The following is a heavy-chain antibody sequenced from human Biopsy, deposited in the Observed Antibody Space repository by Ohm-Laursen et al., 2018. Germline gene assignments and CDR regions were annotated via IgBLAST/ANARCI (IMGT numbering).Heavy chain of an antibody. D-gene: IGHD2-15*01. CDR3: AKDRGYCSDRTVPGYCDL. V-gene: IGHV4-59*01. Sequence: SDTLSLTCTVSGDSISSYYWSWIRQPPGKGLQWIGYVYYTGSTDYNPSLQSRVTISVDTSKNHFSLRLRSVTPADTAIYYCAKDRGYCSDRTVPGYCDLWGRGTLVTVSS. CDR1: GDSISSYY. CDR2: VYYTGST. J-gene: IGHJ2*01.